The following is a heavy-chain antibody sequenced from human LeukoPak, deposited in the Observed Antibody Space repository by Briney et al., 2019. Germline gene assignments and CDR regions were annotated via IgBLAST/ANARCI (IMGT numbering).Heavy chain of an antibody. V-gene: IGHV4-59*01. CDR3: ARDLYGGNSESY. CDR2: IFYRGST. Sequence: SETLSLTCTVSGGSITNYYCSWLRQPPPKGLEGIGYIFYRGSTHYSPSLKSRVTISGDTSKNQFSLKLTSVTAADTAGYYCARDLYGGNSESYWGQGTLVTVSS. CDR1: GGSITNYY. D-gene: IGHD4-23*01. J-gene: IGHJ4*02.